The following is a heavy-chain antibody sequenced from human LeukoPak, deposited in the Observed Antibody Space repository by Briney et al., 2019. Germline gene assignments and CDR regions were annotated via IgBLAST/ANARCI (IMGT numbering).Heavy chain of an antibody. J-gene: IGHJ4*02. CDR3: ARVHTPLAPNPGGRDGYNYDY. CDR2: IIPIFGTA. Sequence: GSSMKVSCKVSGGTFSSYAISWVRQAPGQGLEWMGGIIPIFGTANYAQKFQGRVTITADESTSTAYMELSSLRSEDTAVYYCARVHTPLAPNPGGRDGYNYDYWGQGTLVTVSS. CDR1: GGTFSSYA. D-gene: IGHD5-24*01. V-gene: IGHV1-69*01.